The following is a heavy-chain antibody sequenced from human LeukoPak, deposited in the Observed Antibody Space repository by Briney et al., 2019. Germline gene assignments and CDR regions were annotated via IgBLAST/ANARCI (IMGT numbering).Heavy chain of an antibody. CDR1: GFTFSSYA. CDR2: ISGSGGST. D-gene: IGHD3-3*01. CDR3: AKLTGITIFGRSYKDY. V-gene: IGHV3-23*01. Sequence: TGGSLRLSCAAPGFTFSSYAMSWVRQAPGKGLEWVSAISGSGGSTYYADSGKGRFTISRDNSKNTLYLQMNSLRAEDTAVYYCAKLTGITIFGRSYKDYWGRAALVTVSS. J-gene: IGHJ4*02.